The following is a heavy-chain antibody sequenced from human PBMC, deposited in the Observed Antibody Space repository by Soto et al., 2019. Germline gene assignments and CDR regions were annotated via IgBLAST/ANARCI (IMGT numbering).Heavy chain of an antibody. D-gene: IGHD1-1*01. V-gene: IGHV3-30-3*01. CDR2: ISYDGSNK. CDR1: GFTFSSYA. CDR3: GRDRPTDGTSPMSQGRDV. J-gene: IGHJ6*02. Sequence: QVQLVESGGGVVQPGRSLRLSCAASGFTFSSYAMHWVRQAPGKGLEWVAVISYDGSNKYYADSVKGRFTISRDNSKNTLYLQMNTLGAEDMAVYYCGRDRPTDGTSPMSQGRDVWAQGTPATASS.